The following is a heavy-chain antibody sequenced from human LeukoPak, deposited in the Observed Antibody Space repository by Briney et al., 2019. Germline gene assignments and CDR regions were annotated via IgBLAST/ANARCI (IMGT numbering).Heavy chain of an antibody. D-gene: IGHD4-23*01. Sequence: AGGSLRLSCAASGFTFSSYAMSWVRQAPGKGLEWVSANSGSGGSTYYADSVKGRFTISRDNSKNTLYLQMNSLRAEDTAVYYCAKEIRWQNWFDPWGQGTLVTVSS. CDR2: NSGSGGST. V-gene: IGHV3-23*01. CDR1: GFTFSSYA. CDR3: AKEIRWQNWFDP. J-gene: IGHJ5*02.